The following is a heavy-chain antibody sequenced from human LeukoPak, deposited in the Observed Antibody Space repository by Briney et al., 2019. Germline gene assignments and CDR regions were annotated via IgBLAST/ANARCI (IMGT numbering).Heavy chain of an antibody. Sequence: GGSLRLSCAASGFTFSTYGMHWVRQAPGKGLEWVAVISYDESNKYYAHSVKGRFTISRENSRNTLYLQMNSLRAEDTAVYFCARRVAHDWFDPWGQGTLVTVSS. CDR3: ARRVAHDWFDP. J-gene: IGHJ5*02. CDR1: GFTFSTYG. V-gene: IGHV3-30*03. CDR2: ISYDESNK.